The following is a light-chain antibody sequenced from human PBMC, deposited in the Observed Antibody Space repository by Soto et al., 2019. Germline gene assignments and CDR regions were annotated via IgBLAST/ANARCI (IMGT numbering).Light chain of an antibody. CDR1: SSDVGGYEY. Sequence: QSVLTQPRSVSGSPGQSVTISCSGTSSDVGGYEYVSWYQQHPGKAPRLLIYHVGQRPSGVPDRFSGSKSGTTASLTISGLQADDEAEYYCSSYTSLNTVIFGGGTKVTV. J-gene: IGLJ2*01. V-gene: IGLV2-11*01. CDR2: HVG. CDR3: SSYTSLNTVI.